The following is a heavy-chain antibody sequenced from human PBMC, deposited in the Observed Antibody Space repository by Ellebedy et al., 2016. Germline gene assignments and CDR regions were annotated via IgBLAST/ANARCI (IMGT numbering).Heavy chain of an antibody. D-gene: IGHD1-26*01. CDR1: GFTLSRHW. Sequence: GESLKISCADSGFTLSRHWMSWVRQAPGKGPEWVGTIIYNGDKTYYAGSVGGRFTISRDNSRNTVYLHMNNLRVDDTARYSCAKDRGTGTYRNWFNPWGQGTLVTVSS. CDR2: IIYNGDKT. CDR3: AKDRGTGTYRNWFNP. J-gene: IGHJ5*02. V-gene: IGHV3-30*02.